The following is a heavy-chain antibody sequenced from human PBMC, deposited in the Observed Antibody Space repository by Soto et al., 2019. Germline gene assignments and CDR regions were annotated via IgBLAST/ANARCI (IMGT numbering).Heavy chain of an antibody. D-gene: IGHD2-21*02. J-gene: IGHJ4*02. CDR2: IYNSEYT. Sequence: SETLSLTCTVSGDSISSYYWSWIRQPPGKGLEWIGFIYNSEYTNYNPSLMSRLATSVDTSKNQFCLKLSSVTTADTAVYYCARALYCGRDCYHFDSWGQGTLVTVSS. V-gene: IGHV4-59*01. CDR1: GDSISSYY. CDR3: ARALYCGRDCYHFDS.